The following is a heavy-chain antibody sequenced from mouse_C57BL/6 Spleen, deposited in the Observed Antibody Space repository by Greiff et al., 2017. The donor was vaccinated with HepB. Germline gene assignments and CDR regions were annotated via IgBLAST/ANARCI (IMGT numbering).Heavy chain of an antibody. J-gene: IGHJ4*01. D-gene: IGHD2-1*01. CDR2: IYPGSGST. Sequence: VQLQQPGAELVKPGASVKMSCKASGYTFTSYWITWVKQRPGQGLEWIGDIYPGSGSTNYNEKFKSKATLTVDTSSSTAYMQLSSLTSEDSAVYYCARRRSMGNYHYYAMDYWGQGTSVTVSS. CDR1: GYTFTSYW. CDR3: ARRRSMGNYHYYAMDY. V-gene: IGHV1-55*01.